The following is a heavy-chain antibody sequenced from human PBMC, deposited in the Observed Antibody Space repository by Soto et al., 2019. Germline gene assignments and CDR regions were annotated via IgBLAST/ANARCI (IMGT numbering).Heavy chain of an antibody. J-gene: IGHJ6*02. V-gene: IGHV4-31*03. Sequence: QVQLQESGPGLVKPSQTLSLTCTVSGGSISSGGYYWSWIRQHPGKGLEWIGYIYYSGSTYYNPSLTTRLTISVDTSKNRFALKLSSVTAADTAVYYCARDRGIAAYYYSGMDVWGQGTTVTVSS. CDR2: IYYSGST. CDR1: GGSISSGGYY. CDR3: ARDRGIAAYYYSGMDV. D-gene: IGHD6-13*01.